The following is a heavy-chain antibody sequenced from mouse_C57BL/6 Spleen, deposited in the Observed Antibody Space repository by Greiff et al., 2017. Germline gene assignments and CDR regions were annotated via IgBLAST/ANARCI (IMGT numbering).Heavy chain of an antibody. CDR3: ARRGAYFDY. CDR1: GYTFTSYW. J-gene: IGHJ2*01. V-gene: IGHV1-61*01. CDR2: IYPSDSET. Sequence: QVQLQQPGAELVRPGSSVKLSCKASGYTFTSYWMGWVKQRPGQGLEWIGNIYPSDSETYYNQKFKGKATLTVDKSSSTAYMQLSSLTSEDSAVYYCARRGAYFDYWGHGSTLTVSS.